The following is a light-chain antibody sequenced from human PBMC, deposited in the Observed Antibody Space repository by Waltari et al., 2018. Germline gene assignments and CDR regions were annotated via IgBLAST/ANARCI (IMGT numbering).Light chain of an antibody. J-gene: IGKJ1*01. CDR3: QQYGRSRT. CDR2: DAS. CDR1: QSVVSNS. V-gene: IGKV3-20*01. Sequence: DIVLTQSPGTLSLSPGDRATLSCRASQSVVSNSLAWYQQKPGQAPRPLIYDASSRATGIPDRFSGSGSGTDFTLTISRLEPEDFGVYHCQQYGRSRTFGQGTKVEIK.